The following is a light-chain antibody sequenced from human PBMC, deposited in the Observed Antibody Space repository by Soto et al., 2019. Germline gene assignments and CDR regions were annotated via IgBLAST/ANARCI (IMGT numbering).Light chain of an antibody. CDR1: QSVSSTY. J-gene: IGKJ5*01. V-gene: IGKV3D-20*02. CDR2: ETS. CDR3: KQYNNWPYS. Sequence: EIVLTQSPGPLSLSPGERATLSCRASQSVSSTYLAWYQQKPGQAHRLLMYETSRRATGIPARFSGSGSGTDFTLTIRGLQSEDSAVYFCKQYNNWPYSFGQGTRLEIK.